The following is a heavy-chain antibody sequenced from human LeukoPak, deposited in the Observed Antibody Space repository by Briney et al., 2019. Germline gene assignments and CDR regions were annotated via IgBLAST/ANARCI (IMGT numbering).Heavy chain of an antibody. D-gene: IGHD6-13*01. J-gene: IGHJ3*02. CDR2: ISSSGSTI. V-gene: IGHV3-11*01. Sequence: PGGSLRLSCAASGFTFGDYYMSWIRQAPGKGLEWVSYISSSGSTIYYADSVKGRFTISRDNAKNSLYLQMNSLRAEDTAVYYCARVTSSSWLDAFDIWGQGTMVTVSS. CDR3: ARVTSSSWLDAFDI. CDR1: GFTFGDYY.